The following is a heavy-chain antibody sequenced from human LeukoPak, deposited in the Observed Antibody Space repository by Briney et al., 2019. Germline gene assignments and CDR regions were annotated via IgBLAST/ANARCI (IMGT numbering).Heavy chain of an antibody. D-gene: IGHD1-26*01. CDR1: GFTFSGSV. Sequence: GGSLKLSCAASGFTFSGSVIHWVRQASGKGLEWVGCIRDKANDFATAYVASVKDRFTISRGDSKNTLYLQMNSLKIEDTAVYYCSTGAKRRGMDVWGQGTTVTVSS. CDR2: IRDKANDFAT. CDR3: STGAKRRGMDV. J-gene: IGHJ6*02. V-gene: IGHV3-73*01.